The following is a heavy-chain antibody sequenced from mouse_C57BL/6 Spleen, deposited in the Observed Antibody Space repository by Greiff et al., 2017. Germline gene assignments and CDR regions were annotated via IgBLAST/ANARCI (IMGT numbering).Heavy chain of an antibody. CDR2: ISSGGSYT. CDR3: ARHRGYSNYDLDY. D-gene: IGHD2-5*01. J-gene: IGHJ2*01. Sequence: EVQGVESGGDLVKPGGSLKLSCAASGFTFSSYGMSWVRQTPDQRLEWVATISSGGSYTYYPDSVKGRFTISRDNAKNTLYLQMSSLKSEDTAMYYCARHRGYSNYDLDYWGQGTTLTVSS. CDR1: GFTFSSYG. V-gene: IGHV5-6*01.